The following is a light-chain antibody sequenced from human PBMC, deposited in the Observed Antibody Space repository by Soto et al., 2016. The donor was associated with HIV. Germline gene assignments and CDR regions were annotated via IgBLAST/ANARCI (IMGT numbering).Light chain of an antibody. CDR2: GDT. J-gene: IGLJ3*02. CDR1: NIGSRS. CDR3: QVWDSATDNPV. Sequence: SYVLTQPPSVSVAPGKTARITCGGNNIGSRSVHWYQQKPGQAPLVVVYGDTDRPSGIPERFSGSNSGNTATLTMSRVEVGDEADYYCQVWDSATDNPVFGGGTKLTVL. V-gene: IGLV3-21*01.